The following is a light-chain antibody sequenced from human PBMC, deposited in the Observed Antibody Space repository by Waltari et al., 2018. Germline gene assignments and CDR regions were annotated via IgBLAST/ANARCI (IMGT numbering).Light chain of an antibody. V-gene: IGKV3-15*01. J-gene: IGKJ3*01. CDR1: QSVTTN. CDR2: GAS. Sequence: EIVMTQSPATLYVSPGERATLSCRASQSVTTNLAWYQQKPGQAPRLLIYGASTRATGIPARFSGSGSGTEFTLTISGTQSGDFAIYYCQQYNNWPPLFTFGPGTRVDFK. CDR3: QQYNNWPPLFT.